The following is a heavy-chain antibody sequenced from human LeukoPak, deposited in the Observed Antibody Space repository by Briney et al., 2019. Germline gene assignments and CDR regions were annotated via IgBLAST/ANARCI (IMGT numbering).Heavy chain of an antibody. D-gene: IGHD6-13*01. V-gene: IGHV3-23*01. CDR3: ARGPLIAAAGTW. CDR1: GFTFSSYG. Sequence: PGGSLRLSCAASGFTFSSYGMSWVRQAPGKGLEWVSVISGIGGSTYYADSVRGRFTISRDNSKNTLCLQMNSLRAEDTAVYYCARGPLIAAAGTWWGQGTLVTVSS. J-gene: IGHJ4*02. CDR2: ISGIGGST.